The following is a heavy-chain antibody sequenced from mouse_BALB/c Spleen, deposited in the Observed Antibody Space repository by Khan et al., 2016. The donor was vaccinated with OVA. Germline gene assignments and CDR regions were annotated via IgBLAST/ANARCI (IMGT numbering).Heavy chain of an antibody. CDR3: ARGNYYGYYFDY. J-gene: IGHJ2*01. CDR1: GYSITSGYA. V-gene: IGHV3-2*02. Sequence: EVQLQESGPGLVKPSQSLSLTCTVTGYSITSGYAWNWIRQFPGNKLEWMGYISYSGGTSYNPSLKSRISITRDTSKYQFFLQLNSVTTEDTATDYCARGNYYGYYFDYWGQGTPLTVSS. CDR2: ISYSGGT. D-gene: IGHD1-1*01.